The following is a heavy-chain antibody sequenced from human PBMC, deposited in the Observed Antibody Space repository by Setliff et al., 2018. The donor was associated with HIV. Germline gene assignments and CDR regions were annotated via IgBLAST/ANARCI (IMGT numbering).Heavy chain of an antibody. CDR3: ARGAWYTSGWYSSRYMDV. V-gene: IGHV1-8*02. CDR2: MNPNSGNT. CDR1: GYTFTSYD. D-gene: IGHD6-19*01. Sequence: KVSCKASGYTFTSYDINWVRQATGQGLEWMGWMNPNSGNTGYAQKFQGRVTMTRNTSISTAYMELSSLRSEDTAVYYCARGAWYTSGWYSSRYMDVWGKGTTVTVSS. J-gene: IGHJ6*03.